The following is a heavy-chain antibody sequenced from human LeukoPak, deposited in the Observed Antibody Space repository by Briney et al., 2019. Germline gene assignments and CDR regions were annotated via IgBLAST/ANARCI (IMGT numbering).Heavy chain of an antibody. J-gene: IGHJ4*02. CDR1: GFTFSSYS. CDR2: ISSSSTY. D-gene: IGHD1-26*01. CDR3: ATGGVGATSPLFIDY. V-gene: IGHV3-21*06. Sequence: GGSLRLSCGVSGFTFSSYSMNWVRQAPGKGLEWVSFISSSSTYNYADSVKGRFTISRDNAKNSLFLQMNSLRAEDTAVYYCATGGVGATSPLFIDYWGQGALVTVSS.